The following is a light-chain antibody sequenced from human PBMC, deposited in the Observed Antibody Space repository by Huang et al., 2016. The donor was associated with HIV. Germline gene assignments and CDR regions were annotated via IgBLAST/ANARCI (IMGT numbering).Light chain of an antibody. CDR3: QQYNNWPLT. V-gene: IGKV3-15*01. J-gene: IGKJ4*01. CDR2: GAS. CDR1: QSVGTN. Sequence: EIVMTQSPATLSVSPGERATLSYRASQSVGTNLAWYQQKPGQAPRRLIYGASTRATGMPARFSGSGSGTDFTLTISSLQSEDFAVYCCQQYNNWPLTFGGGTKVEIK.